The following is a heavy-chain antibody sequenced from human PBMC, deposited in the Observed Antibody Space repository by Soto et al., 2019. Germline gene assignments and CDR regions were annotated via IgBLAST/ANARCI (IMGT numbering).Heavy chain of an antibody. J-gene: IGHJ6*03. CDR3: ASFNFTRSRDNYFSYRDV. CDR1: GDTLKTFD. Sequence: QVQLVQSGAEVRRPGASVKVSCKASGDTLKTFDISWVRQAPGQGPEWMAWITTHNGNTNFAQKFRGRVTLTADTSVATAFMEIRNLRSEDTGVYFCASFNFTRSRDNYFSYRDVWGQGTTVNVSS. V-gene: IGHV1-18*04. CDR2: ITTHNGNT. D-gene: IGHD1-1*01.